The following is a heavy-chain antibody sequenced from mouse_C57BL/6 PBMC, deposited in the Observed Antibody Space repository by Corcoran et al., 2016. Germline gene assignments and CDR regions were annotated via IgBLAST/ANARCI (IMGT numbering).Heavy chain of an antibody. CDR1: GYTFTTYG. Sequence: QIQLVQSGPELNKPGETVKISCKASGYTFTTYGMSWVKQAPGKGLKWMGWINTYSGVPTYADDFKGRFAFSLENSASTAYLQINNLKNEDTATYFCARKWSYGNRYWYVDVWGTGTTVTVSS. CDR3: ARKWSYGNRYWYVDV. D-gene: IGHD2-1*01. J-gene: IGHJ1*03. V-gene: IGHV9-3*01. CDR2: INTYSGVP.